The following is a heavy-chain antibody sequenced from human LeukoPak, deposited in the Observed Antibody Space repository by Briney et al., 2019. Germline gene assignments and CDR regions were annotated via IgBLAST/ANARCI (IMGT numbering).Heavy chain of an antibody. D-gene: IGHD1-26*01. V-gene: IGHV3-23*01. J-gene: IGHJ4*02. CDR1: GFTFSTIA. CDR3: AKDVGKWESLHFFDY. CDR2: ISGSGAST. Sequence: GGSLRLSCLTSGFTFSTIAMSWVRQAPGKGLEWISGISGSGASTYYADSVTGRFTISRDNSRNILYLLMNSLRGDDTAVYYCAKDVGKWESLHFFDYWGQGTLVTVSS.